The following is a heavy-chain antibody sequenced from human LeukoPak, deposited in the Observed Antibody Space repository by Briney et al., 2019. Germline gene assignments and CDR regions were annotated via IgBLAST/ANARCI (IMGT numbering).Heavy chain of an antibody. CDR1: GFSFSTHA. D-gene: IGHD5-24*01. V-gene: IGHV3-7*01. Sequence: PGGSLRLSCAASGFSFSTHAMSWFRQAPGKGLEWVALIKQDGSVIHYVDSVKGRFTISRDNAKNSLSLQMNSLRADDTAVYYCAGDQGWTFDIWGQGTKVSVSS. J-gene: IGHJ3*02. CDR3: AGDQGWTFDI. CDR2: IKQDGSVI.